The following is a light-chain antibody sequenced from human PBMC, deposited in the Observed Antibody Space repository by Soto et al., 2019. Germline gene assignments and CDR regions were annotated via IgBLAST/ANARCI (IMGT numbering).Light chain of an antibody. Sequence: DIVMTQSPDSLAVALGERATINCKSSQNILYRSNNKNYLSWYQQKPRQPPKLLIYWASTRESGVPDRFSGSGSGTEFTLTVDSLQSYDIAVSYCQQYYNWPVPFGCGTKVKI. V-gene: IGKV4-1*01. CDR1: QNILYRSNNKNY. CDR2: WAS. J-gene: IGKJ4*01. CDR3: QQYYNWPVP.